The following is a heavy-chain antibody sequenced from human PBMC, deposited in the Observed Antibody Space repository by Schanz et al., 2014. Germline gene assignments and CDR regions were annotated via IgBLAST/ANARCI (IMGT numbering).Heavy chain of an antibody. V-gene: IGHV3-23*01. CDR2: INTGVNT. CDR1: GFTFGDYA. J-gene: IGHJ4*02. Sequence: EVQLLESGGGLVQPGGSLRLSCAASGFTFGDYAMTWVRQAPAKGLEWVSAINTGVNTYYADSVRGRFTMSRDNSKNTLYLQMNSLRAGDAAVYYCARGLIAAAGGAFDYWGQGTLVAVSA. CDR3: ARGLIAAAGGAFDY. D-gene: IGHD6-13*01.